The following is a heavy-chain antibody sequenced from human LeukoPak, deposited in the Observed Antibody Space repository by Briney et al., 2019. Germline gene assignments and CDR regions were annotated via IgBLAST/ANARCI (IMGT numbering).Heavy chain of an antibody. V-gene: IGHV3-48*03. D-gene: IGHD1-14*01. Sequence: GGSLRLSCAASGFTFSSYEMHWVRQAPGKGLEWVSYITSSGSTMYYADSVKGRFTISRDNAKNSLYLQMHSLRAEDTAVYYCARDSYRALEYWGQGTLVTVSS. CDR2: ITSSGSTM. CDR1: GFTFSSYE. J-gene: IGHJ4*02. CDR3: ARDSYRALEY.